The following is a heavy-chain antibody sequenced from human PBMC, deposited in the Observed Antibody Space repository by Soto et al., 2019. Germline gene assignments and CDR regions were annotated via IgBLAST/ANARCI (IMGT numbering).Heavy chain of an antibody. CDR1: GGSISIGTDY. J-gene: IGHJ6*02. V-gene: IGHV4-39*01. Sequence: PSETLSLTCTVSGGSISIGTDYWGWIRQPPGKGLEWIGNIHYSGSTSYNPSLKSRVTMSVDTSKNQFSLKLSSVTAADTAVYYCARLRYFDWSQRKYYYGMDVWGQGTTVTVSS. CDR3: ARLRYFDWSQRKYYYGMDV. D-gene: IGHD3-9*01. CDR2: IHYSGST.